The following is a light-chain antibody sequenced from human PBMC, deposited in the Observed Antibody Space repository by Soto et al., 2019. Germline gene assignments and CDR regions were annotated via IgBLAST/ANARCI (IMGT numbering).Light chain of an antibody. CDR3: QQRSNWSIT. J-gene: IGKJ5*01. CDR1: QSVSSY. V-gene: IGKV3-11*01. CDR2: DAS. Sequence: EIVLTQSRPTLSLSPGERATLSCRTSQSVSSYFAWYQQKPGRAPRLLIYDASNRATGIPARFIGSGSGTDFTLTISSLEPEDFAVYYCQQRSNWSITFGQGTRLEIK.